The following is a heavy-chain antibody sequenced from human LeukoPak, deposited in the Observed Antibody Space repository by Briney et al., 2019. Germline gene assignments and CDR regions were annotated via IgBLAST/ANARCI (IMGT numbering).Heavy chain of an antibody. Sequence: ASVKVSCKASGYTFTSYGISWVRQAPGQGLEWMGWISAYNGNTNYAQKLQGRVTMTTDTSTSTAYMELRSLRSDDTAVYYCARDRTNNYDYVWGSYRNHDAFDIWGQGTVVTVSS. D-gene: IGHD3-16*02. CDR1: GYTFTSYG. V-gene: IGHV1-18*01. CDR2: ISAYNGNT. CDR3: ARDRTNNYDYVWGSYRNHDAFDI. J-gene: IGHJ3*02.